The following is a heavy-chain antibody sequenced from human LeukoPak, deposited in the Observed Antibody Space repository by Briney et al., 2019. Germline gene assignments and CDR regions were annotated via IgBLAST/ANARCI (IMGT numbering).Heavy chain of an antibody. CDR1: GLNFGSSR. CDR3: ARDLSPDTAAGRYYFDY. V-gene: IGHV3-33*01. J-gene: IGHJ4*02. CDR2: IWYDGSNT. Sequence: GGSLRLSCAASGLNFGSSRMHWVRQAPGKGLEWVAVIWYDGSNTFYADSVKGRFTISRDNSNDMLYLQMNSLRAEDTAIYYCARDLSPDTAAGRYYFDYWGQGTLVTVSS. D-gene: IGHD6-13*01.